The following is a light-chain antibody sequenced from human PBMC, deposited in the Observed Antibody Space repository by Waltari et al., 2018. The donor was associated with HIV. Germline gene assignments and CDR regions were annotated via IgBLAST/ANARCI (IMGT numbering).Light chain of an antibody. CDR1: QDIGTY. Sequence: ISCRASQDIGTYLAWYQHKPGKAPELLISSSSTLESGVPSRFAGSGSGTDFILTISCLQSEDFATYYCQQYYDSPQTFGQGTKLEIK. CDR3: QQYYDSPQT. CDR2: SSS. J-gene: IGKJ2*01. V-gene: IGKV1-8*01.